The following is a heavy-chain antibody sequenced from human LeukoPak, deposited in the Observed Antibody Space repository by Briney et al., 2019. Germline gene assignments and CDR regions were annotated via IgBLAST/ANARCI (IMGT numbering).Heavy chain of an antibody. Sequence: GGSLRLSCAASGITFSNYAMSWVRQAPGKGLEWVSAISGSGDSTFYADSVKGRFTISRDNSKNTLYLQINSLRAEDTATYFCARGRFSPDYWGQGTLVTVSS. CDR1: GITFSNYA. V-gene: IGHV3-23*01. J-gene: IGHJ4*02. CDR3: ARGRFSPDY. CDR2: ISGSGDST.